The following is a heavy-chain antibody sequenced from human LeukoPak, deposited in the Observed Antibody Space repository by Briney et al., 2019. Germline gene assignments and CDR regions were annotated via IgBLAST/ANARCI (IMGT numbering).Heavy chain of an antibody. J-gene: IGHJ4*02. CDR1: RFTFRTYW. Sequence: GGALRLSRAASRFTFRTYWMSWVREAPGEGLEWVDEIKQDGSDKYYVDSVKGRFTISRDNAKNSLYLQMNSLRAEDTSVYYRARNYGGYPYWGQGTLVTVSS. CDR3: ARNYGGYPY. D-gene: IGHD4-23*01. V-gene: IGHV3-7*02. CDR2: IKQDGSDK.